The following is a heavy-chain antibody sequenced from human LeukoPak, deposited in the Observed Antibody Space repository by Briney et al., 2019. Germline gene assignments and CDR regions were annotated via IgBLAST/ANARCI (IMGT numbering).Heavy chain of an antibody. CDR1: GFTFSSYA. CDR2: ISGSGGST. D-gene: IGHD6-13*01. V-gene: IGHV3-23*01. J-gene: IGHJ2*01. Sequence: GGSLRLSCAASGFTFSSYAMSWVRQAPGKGLEWVSAISGSGGSTYYADSVKGRSTISRDNSKNTLYLQMNSLRAEDTAVYYCAKGSSTYSITSHWYFDLWGRGTLVPVSS. CDR3: AKGSSTYSITSHWYFDL.